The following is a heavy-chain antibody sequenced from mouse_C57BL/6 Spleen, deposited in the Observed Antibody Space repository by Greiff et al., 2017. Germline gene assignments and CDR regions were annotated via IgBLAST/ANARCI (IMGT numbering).Heavy chain of an antibody. V-gene: IGHV5-17*01. CDR1: GFTFSDYG. CDR2: ISSGSSTI. J-gene: IGHJ3*01. CDR3: ARPPYSNYGGAWFAY. Sequence: EVHLVESGGGLVKPGGSLKLSCAASGFTFSDYGMHWVRQAPEKGLEWVAYISSGSSTIYYADTVKGRFTISRDNAKNTLFLQMTSLRSEDTAMYYCARPPYSNYGGAWFAYWGQGTLVTVSA. D-gene: IGHD2-5*01.